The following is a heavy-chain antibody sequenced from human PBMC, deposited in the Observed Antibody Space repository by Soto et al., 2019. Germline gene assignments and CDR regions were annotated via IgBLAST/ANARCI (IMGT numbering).Heavy chain of an antibody. D-gene: IGHD6-6*01. Sequence: GASVKVSCKASGYTFTSYYMHWVRQAPGQGLEWMGIINPSGGSTSYAQKFQGRVTMTRDTSTSTVYMELSSLRSEDTAVYYCARDPALVGAARPHDAFDIWGQGTMVTVSS. CDR1: GYTFTSYY. J-gene: IGHJ3*02. CDR3: ARDPALVGAARPHDAFDI. V-gene: IGHV1-46*01. CDR2: INPSGGST.